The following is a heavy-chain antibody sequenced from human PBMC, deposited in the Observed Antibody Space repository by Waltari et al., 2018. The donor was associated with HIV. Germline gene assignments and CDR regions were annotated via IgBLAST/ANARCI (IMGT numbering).Heavy chain of an antibody. Sequence: EEQLFESGGGLVPPGGSLRLYCAASGFDFGKFVMNWVRQAPGKGPEWVSGISPASTNIYYADSVKGRFTIYRDNSRSTLYLQMNSLRAEDTATYYCAKDHPGNYYHIYGMDVWGQGTTVSVTS. J-gene: IGHJ6*02. CDR2: ISPASTNI. CDR3: AKDHPGNYYHIYGMDV. V-gene: IGHV3-23*01. CDR1: GFDFGKFV. D-gene: IGHD3-10*01.